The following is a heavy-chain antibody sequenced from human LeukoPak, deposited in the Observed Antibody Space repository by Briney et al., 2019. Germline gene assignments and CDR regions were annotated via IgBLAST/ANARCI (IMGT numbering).Heavy chain of an antibody. CDR1: SGSISSGGYS. CDR3: DRAYNSGETDFH. J-gene: IGHJ4*02. Sequence: SQTLSLTRAVSSGSISSGGYSGGSVRQPPGKGLELSGSIYHSGSIYYNTAPTSRVPISVDRSKNQFYLKLSSVSAADTAVYYCDRAYNSGETDFHWGQGTLVTVSS. D-gene: IGHD6-19*01. V-gene: IGHV4-30-2*01. CDR2: IYHSGSI.